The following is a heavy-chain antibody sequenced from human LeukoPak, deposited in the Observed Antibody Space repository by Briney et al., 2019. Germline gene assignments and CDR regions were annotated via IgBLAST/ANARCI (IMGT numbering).Heavy chain of an antibody. CDR3: AKGRYSSSWSYFDY. CDR1: GFTFDDYA. D-gene: IGHD6-13*01. CDR2: ISWNSGSI. Sequence: GRSLRLSCAASGFTFDDYAMHWVRHAPGKGLEWVSGISWNSGSIGYADSVKGRFTISRDNAKNSLYLQMNSLRAEDMALYYCAKGRYSSSWSYFDYWGQGTLVTVSS. J-gene: IGHJ4*02. V-gene: IGHV3-9*03.